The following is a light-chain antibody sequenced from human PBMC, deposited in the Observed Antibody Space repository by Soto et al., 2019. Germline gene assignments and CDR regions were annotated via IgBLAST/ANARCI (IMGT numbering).Light chain of an antibody. J-gene: IGKJ5*01. CDR1: ERVSSSY. Sequence: EIVLTQSPATLSLSPGERATLSCGASERVSSSYVAWYQMKAGLAPRLLIHGASTRASGIPDRFRGSKSGTDFTLTIRGLESEDAALYYCQQYSSWPITFGQGTRLEIK. CDR2: GAS. CDR3: QQYSSWPIT. V-gene: IGKV3D-20*01.